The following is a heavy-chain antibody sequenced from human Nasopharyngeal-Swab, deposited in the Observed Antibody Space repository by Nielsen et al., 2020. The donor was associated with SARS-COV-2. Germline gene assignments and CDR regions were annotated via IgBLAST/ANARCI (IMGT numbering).Heavy chain of an antibody. Sequence: GESLKISCAGSGFTFSNYEMNWVRQAPGKGLEWISSISGDDATIYYADFVRGRFSISRDNAKKSLYLQMNSLRAEDTAVYYCAGDQLTAYGYYYYMDVWGRGTTVTVSS. CDR2: ISGDDATI. V-gene: IGHV3-48*03. J-gene: IGHJ6*03. CDR1: GFTFSNYE. D-gene: IGHD3-9*01. CDR3: AGDQLTAYGYYYYMDV.